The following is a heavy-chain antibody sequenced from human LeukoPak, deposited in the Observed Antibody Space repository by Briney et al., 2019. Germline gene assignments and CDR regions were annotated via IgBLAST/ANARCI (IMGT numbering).Heavy chain of an antibody. D-gene: IGHD3-16*01. J-gene: IGHJ1*01. CDR2: MKEDGSDE. CDR3: VVGGAGGGYFPN. CDR1: DFSFSLST. Sequence: GGSLRLSCAVSDFSFSLSTMSWVRQAAGKGLEWVAKMKEDGSDEKYVDSVKGRFTISRDNAKNSLYLQMNSQRHEDTAVYFCVVGGAGGGYFPNWGQGSLVIVSS. V-gene: IGHV3-7*01.